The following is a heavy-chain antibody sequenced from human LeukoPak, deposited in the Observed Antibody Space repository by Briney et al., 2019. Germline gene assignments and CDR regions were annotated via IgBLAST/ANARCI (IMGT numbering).Heavy chain of an antibody. Sequence: SETLSLTCTASGGSISSYYWSWIRQPPGKGLEWIGYIYYSGSTNYNPSLKSRVTISVDTSKNQFSLKLSSVTAADTAVYYCARASGDTAMVTSPDYFDYWGQGTLVTVSS. V-gene: IGHV4-59*01. J-gene: IGHJ4*02. CDR3: ARASGDTAMVTSPDYFDY. CDR2: IYYSGST. D-gene: IGHD5-18*01. CDR1: GGSISSYY.